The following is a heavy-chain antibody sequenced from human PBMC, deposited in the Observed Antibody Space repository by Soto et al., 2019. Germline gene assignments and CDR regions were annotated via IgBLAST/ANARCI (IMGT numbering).Heavy chain of an antibody. CDR2: ISSNGGST. Sequence: GGSLRLSCAASGFTFSSFAMHWVRQAPGKGLEYVSAISSNGGSTYYANSVKGRFTISRDNSKNTLYLQMGSLRAEDMAVYYCAREGGGYYLDYWGQGT. D-gene: IGHD3-16*01. V-gene: IGHV3-64*01. J-gene: IGHJ4*02. CDR3: AREGGGYYLDY. CDR1: GFTFSSFA.